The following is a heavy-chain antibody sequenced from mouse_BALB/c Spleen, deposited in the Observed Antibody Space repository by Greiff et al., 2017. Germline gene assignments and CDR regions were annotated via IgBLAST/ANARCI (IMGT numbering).Heavy chain of an antibody. CDR3: ARSPPMITFDY. CDR1: GYNFTSYW. J-gene: IGHJ2*01. CDR2: IYPGSGST. D-gene: IGHD2-4*01. Sequence: VQLQQPGAELVKPGTSVKLSCKASGYNFTSYWINWVKLRPGQGLEWIGDIYPGSGSTNYNEKFKSKATLTVDTSSSTAYMQLSSLASEDSALYYCARSPPMITFDYWGQGTTLTVSS. V-gene: IGHV1-55*01.